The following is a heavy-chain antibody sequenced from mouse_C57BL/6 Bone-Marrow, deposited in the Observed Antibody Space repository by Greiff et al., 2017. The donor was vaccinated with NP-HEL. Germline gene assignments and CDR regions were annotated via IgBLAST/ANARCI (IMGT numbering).Heavy chain of an antibody. CDR3: ARYATATFDY. Sequence: EVKLEESGGGLVQPGGSLSLSCAASGFTFTDYYMSWVRQPPGTALEWLGFIRNKANGYTTEYSASVQGRFTISRDNSKSILYLQMNALRAEDSATYYCARYATATFDYWGQGTTLTVSA. J-gene: IGHJ2*01. CDR2: IRNKANGYTT. D-gene: IGHD1-2*01. CDR1: GFTFTDYY. V-gene: IGHV7-3*01.